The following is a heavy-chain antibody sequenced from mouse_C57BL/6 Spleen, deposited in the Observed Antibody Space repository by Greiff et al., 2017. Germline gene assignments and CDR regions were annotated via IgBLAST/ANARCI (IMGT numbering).Heavy chain of an antibody. CDR1: GYTFTSYW. D-gene: IGHD2-1*01. CDR2: IDPSDSYT. J-gene: IGHJ2*01. Sequence: QVQLKQPGAELVKPGASVKLSCKASGYTFTSYWMQWVKQRPGQGLEWIGEIDPSDSYTNYNQKFKGKATLTVDTSSSTAYMQLSSLTSEDSAVYYCARRGYGNGALGYGGQGTTLTVSS. V-gene: IGHV1-50*01. CDR3: ARRGYGNGALGY.